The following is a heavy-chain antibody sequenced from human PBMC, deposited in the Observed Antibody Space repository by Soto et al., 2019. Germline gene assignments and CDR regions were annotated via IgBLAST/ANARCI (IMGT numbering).Heavy chain of an antibody. V-gene: IGHV3-23*01. D-gene: IGHD1-1*01. CDR1: GFTFDNYA. J-gene: IGHJ5*02. Sequence: EVQVLESGGGLEQPGGSLRLSCVASGFTFDNYAMSWVRQAPGKGLEWVSGISGSGGSTYYADSVKGRFTISRDNSKSTLYLRMDSLRAEDTAVYYCAKNKLSSYNWFDPWGHGTLVTVSS. CDR2: ISGSGGST. CDR3: AKNKLSSYNWFDP.